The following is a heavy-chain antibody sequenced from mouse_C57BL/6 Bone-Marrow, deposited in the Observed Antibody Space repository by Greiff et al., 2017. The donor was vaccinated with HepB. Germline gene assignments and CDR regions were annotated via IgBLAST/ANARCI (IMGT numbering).Heavy chain of an antibody. CDR3: AREGRAYPWYFDV. V-gene: IGHV1-78*01. D-gene: IGHD2-10*01. CDR2: IYPRDGST. Sequence: VKLMESDAELVKPGASVKISCKVSGYTFTDHTIHWMKQRPEQGLEWIGYIYPRDGSTKYNEKFKGKATLTADKSSSTAYMQLNSLTSEDSAVYFCAREGRAYPWYFDVWGTGTTVTVSS. CDR1: GYTFTDHT. J-gene: IGHJ1*03.